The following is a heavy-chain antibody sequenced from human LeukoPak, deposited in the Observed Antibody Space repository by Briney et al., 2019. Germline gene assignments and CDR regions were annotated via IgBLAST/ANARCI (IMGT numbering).Heavy chain of an antibody. Sequence: ASVKVSCKASGYIFSGYYMHWLRQAPGQGLEWMGWINPNSGGADYAQKLQGRVTMTTDTSTSTAYMELRSLRSDDTAVYYCARYTSGRLNPGFYHYYMDVWGKGTTVTVSS. CDR2: INPNSGGA. CDR3: ARYTSGRLNPGFYHYYMDV. CDR1: GYIFSGYY. J-gene: IGHJ6*03. D-gene: IGHD6-19*01. V-gene: IGHV1-2*02.